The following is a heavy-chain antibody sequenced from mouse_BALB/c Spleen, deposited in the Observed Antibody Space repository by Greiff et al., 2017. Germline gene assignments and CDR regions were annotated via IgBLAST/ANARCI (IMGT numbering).Heavy chain of an antibody. CDR2: IYPGNVNT. J-gene: IGHJ2*01. CDR3: ARNRDYDGYYFDY. D-gene: IGHD2-4*01. Sequence: QVQLQQSGPELVKPGASVRISCKASGYTFTSYYIHWVKQRPGQGLEWIGWIYPGNVNTKYNEKFKGKATLTADKSSSTAYMQLSSLTSEDSAVYFCARNRDYDGYYFDYWGQGTTLTVSS. CDR1: GYTFTSYY. V-gene: IGHV1S56*01.